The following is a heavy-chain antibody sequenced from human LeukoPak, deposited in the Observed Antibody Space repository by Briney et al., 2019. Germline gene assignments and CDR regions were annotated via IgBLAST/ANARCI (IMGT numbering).Heavy chain of an antibody. CDR3: AKALSSSFYYFDL. Sequence: GGSLRLSCAASGFTFSSYAMSWVRQAPEKGLEWVSTIHGGGDVTYYADSVKGRFTISRDNSRNTLYLQMNGLRAEDTATYYCAKALSSSFYYFDLGGRGTLVTVSS. V-gene: IGHV3-23*01. CDR1: GFTFSSYA. D-gene: IGHD3-16*02. CDR2: IHGGGDVT. J-gene: IGHJ2*01.